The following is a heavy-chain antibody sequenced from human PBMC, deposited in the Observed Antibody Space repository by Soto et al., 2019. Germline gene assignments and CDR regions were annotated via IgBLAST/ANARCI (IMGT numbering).Heavy chain of an antibody. CDR3: ARARVEMATIAAFDI. Sequence: SETLSLTCTVSGGSISSGGYYWSWIRQHPGKGLEWIGYIYYSGSTYYNPSLKSRVTVSVDTSKNQFSLKLSSVTAADTAVYFCARARVEMATIAAFDIWGQGTMVTVSS. V-gene: IGHV4-31*03. CDR2: IYYSGST. D-gene: IGHD5-12*01. CDR1: GGSISSGGYY. J-gene: IGHJ3*02.